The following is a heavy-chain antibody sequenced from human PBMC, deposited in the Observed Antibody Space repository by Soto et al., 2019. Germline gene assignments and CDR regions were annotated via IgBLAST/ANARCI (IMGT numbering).Heavy chain of an antibody. D-gene: IGHD3-10*01. Sequence: PSETLSLTCTVSGGSISTSDYYWSWVRQHTVRGLEWIGYVYVSGDTLYNPSLESRVVISVETSENRFSLKLTSVTAADTAVYYCARDPRRTRGWHFDLWGRGTLVTVS. CDR2: VYVSGDT. V-gene: IGHV4-31*03. CDR3: ARDPRRTRGWHFDL. J-gene: IGHJ2*01. CDR1: GGSISTSDYY.